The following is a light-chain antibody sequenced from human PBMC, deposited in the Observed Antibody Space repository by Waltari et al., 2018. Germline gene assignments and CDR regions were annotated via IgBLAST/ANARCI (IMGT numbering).Light chain of an antibody. CDR2: TNN. CDR3: AAWDDSLNGVV. Sequence: QSVLTQPPSASGTPGQRVTISCSGSSSTIGINSVNWYQQLPGTAPKLLLYTNNQRPSGVPGRFSGSRSGTSASLAISGLQSEDEADYYCAAWDDSLNGVVFGGGTKLTVL. CDR1: SSTIGINS. V-gene: IGLV1-44*01. J-gene: IGLJ3*02.